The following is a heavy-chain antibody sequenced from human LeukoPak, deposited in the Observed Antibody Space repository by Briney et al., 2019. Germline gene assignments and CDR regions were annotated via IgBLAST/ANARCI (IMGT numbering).Heavy chain of an antibody. CDR3: ARDLQRDYGSGRYSV. CDR2: VYHSGST. V-gene: IGHV4-38-2*02. Sequence: SQTLSLTCTVSGYSVSGGYFWGWIRQPPGKGLEWIGSVYHSGSTYYNPSLKSRVTISVDTSKNQFSLKLSSVTAADTAVYYCARDLQRDYGSGRYSVWGQGTLVTVSS. J-gene: IGHJ4*02. CDR1: GYSVSGGYF. D-gene: IGHD3-10*01.